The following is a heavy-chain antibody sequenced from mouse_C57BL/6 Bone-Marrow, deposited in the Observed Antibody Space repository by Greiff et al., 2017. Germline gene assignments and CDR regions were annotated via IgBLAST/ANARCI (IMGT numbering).Heavy chain of an antibody. CDR1: GYTFPSSG. CDR3: ARLGYHWYFDV. J-gene: IGHJ1*03. V-gene: IGHV1-81*01. Sequence: VQLQQSGAELARPGASVKLSCKASGYTFPSSGIRWVQQRPGQGLEWIGDIYPRSGNTYYNEKFKGKATLTADKSSSTAYMELSSLTSEDSAVYFCARLGYHWYFDVWGTGTTVTVSS. D-gene: IGHD2-2*01. CDR2: IYPRSGNT.